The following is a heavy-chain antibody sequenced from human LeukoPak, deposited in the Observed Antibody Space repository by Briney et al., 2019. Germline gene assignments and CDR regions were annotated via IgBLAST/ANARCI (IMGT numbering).Heavy chain of an antibody. CDR1: GGSFSGYY. J-gene: IGHJ5*02. D-gene: IGHD3-3*01. CDR2: INHSGST. CDR3: ARGRGYTIFGVATYNWFDP. Sequence: SETLSLTCAVYGGSFSGYYWSWIRQPPGKGLEWIGEINHSGSTNYNPSLKSRVTISVDMSKNQFSLKLSSVTAADTAVYYCARGRGYTIFGVATYNWFDPWGQGTLVTVSS. V-gene: IGHV4-34*01.